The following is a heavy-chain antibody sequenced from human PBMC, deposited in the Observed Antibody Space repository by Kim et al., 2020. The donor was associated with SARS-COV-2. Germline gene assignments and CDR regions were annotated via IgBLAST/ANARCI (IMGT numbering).Heavy chain of an antibody. CDR3: AKGLLRGVNFYYYGMDV. CDR2: ISYDGSNK. D-gene: IGHD3-10*01. J-gene: IGHJ6*02. CDR1: GFTFSTYG. V-gene: IGHV3-30*18. Sequence: GGSLRLSCAASGFTFSTYGMHWVRQAPGKGLEWVALISYDGSNKYYEDSVKGRFTISRDNSENTLYLQMNSLTAEDTAVYSCAKGLLRGVNFYYYGMDVWGQGTAVTVSS.